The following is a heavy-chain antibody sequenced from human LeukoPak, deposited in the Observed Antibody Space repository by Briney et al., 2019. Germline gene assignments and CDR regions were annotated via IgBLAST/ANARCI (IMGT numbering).Heavy chain of an antibody. CDR1: GASIRSSTYY. J-gene: IGHJ5*02. D-gene: IGHD6-19*01. CDR2: VHHSGST. CDR3: ARRSTVAGRGRFDP. V-gene: IGHV4-39*02. Sequence: NPSETLSFTCIVSGASIRSSTYYWGWIRQSPGKGLEWIASVHHSGSTYDNPSLKSRVTISVDTSKNHFSLKLTSVSAADTAVYYCARRSTVAGRGRFDPWGQGTLVTVSS.